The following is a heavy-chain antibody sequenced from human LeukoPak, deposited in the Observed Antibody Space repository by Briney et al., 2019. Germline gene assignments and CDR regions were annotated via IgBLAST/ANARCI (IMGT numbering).Heavy chain of an antibody. CDR1: GFTFSHYG. D-gene: IGHD4-11*01. Sequence: GGSLRLSCATSGFTFSHYGMHWVRQAPGKGREWVAVIWSDGSNRYYGDPGKGRFTISRDNFQSTVYLQMNSLRAEDTAVYYCAKDAQRGFDYSNSLDNWGQGTLVTVSS. CDR2: IWSDGSNR. J-gene: IGHJ4*02. CDR3: AKDAQRGFDYSNSLDN. V-gene: IGHV3-33*06.